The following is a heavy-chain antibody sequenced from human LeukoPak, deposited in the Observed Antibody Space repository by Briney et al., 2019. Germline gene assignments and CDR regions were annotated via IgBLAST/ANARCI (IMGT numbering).Heavy chain of an antibody. D-gene: IGHD2-2*01. CDR3: ARGIGSSTSCMLDY. Sequence: KPSETLSLTCTVSGGSISSSSYYWGWIRQPPGKGLEWIGSIYYSGSTYYNPSLKSRVTISVDTSKNQFSLKLSSVTAADTAVYYCARGIGSSTSCMLDYWGQGTLVTVSS. CDR1: GGSISSSSYY. CDR2: IYYSGST. V-gene: IGHV4-39*07. J-gene: IGHJ4*02.